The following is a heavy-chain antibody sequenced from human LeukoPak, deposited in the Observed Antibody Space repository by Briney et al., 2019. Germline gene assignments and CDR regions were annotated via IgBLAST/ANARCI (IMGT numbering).Heavy chain of an antibody. V-gene: IGHV3-48*03. CDR1: GFTFSSYE. D-gene: IGHD2-15*01. Sequence: GGSLRLSCAASGFTFSSYEMNWVRQAPGKGLEWVSYISSSGSTIYYADSVKGRFTISRDNAKNSLYLQMNSLRAEDTAVYYCARETCSGGSCYYFDYWGQGTLVTVSS. J-gene: IGHJ4*02. CDR2: ISSSGSTI. CDR3: ARETCSGGSCYYFDY.